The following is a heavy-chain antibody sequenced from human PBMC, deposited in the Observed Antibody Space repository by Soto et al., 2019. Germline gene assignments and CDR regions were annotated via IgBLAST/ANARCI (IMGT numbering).Heavy chain of an antibody. V-gene: IGHV1-2*04. Sequence: QVQLVQSGAEVKKPGASVKVSCKASGHTFSDYYMYWVRQAPGQGLEWMGWINPKSGFTNYAQKFQGWVTMTRDTSISTAYMELSRLTSDDTAVYYWARRGTSSGWYAFDYWGQGTLVTVSS. CDR2: INPKSGFT. CDR3: ARRGTSSGWYAFDY. J-gene: IGHJ4*02. CDR1: GHTFSDYY. D-gene: IGHD6-19*01.